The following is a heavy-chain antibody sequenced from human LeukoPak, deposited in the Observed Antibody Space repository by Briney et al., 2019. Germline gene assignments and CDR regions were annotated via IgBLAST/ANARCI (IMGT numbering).Heavy chain of an antibody. V-gene: IGHV1-8*01. CDR3: ARRHGRCSDGSCYYPDY. Sequence: XNXNSGNTGYAQKFQGRVTMTRNSSITTAYMELSSLRSEDTAVYYCARRHGRCSDGSCYYPDYWGQGTLVTVSS. D-gene: IGHD2-15*01. CDR2: XNXNSGNT. J-gene: IGHJ4*02.